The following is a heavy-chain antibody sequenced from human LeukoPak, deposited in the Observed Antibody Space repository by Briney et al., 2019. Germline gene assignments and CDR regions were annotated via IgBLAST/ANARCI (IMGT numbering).Heavy chain of an antibody. CDR3: AKDGRSDLPSYFDY. CDR2: ISGSGGST. J-gene: IGHJ4*02. V-gene: IGHV3-23*01. Sequence: QTGGSLRLSCAASGFTFSSYAMSWVRQAPGRGLEWVSAISGSGGSTYYADSVKGRFTISRDNSKNTLYLQMNSLRAEDTAVYYCAKDGRSDLPSYFDYWGQGTLVTVSS. CDR1: GFTFSSYA.